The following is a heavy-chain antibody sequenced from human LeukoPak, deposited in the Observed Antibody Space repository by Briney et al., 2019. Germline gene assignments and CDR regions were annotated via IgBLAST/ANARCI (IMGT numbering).Heavy chain of an antibody. CDR2: INPNSGGT. D-gene: IGHD6-19*01. CDR3: ARVGQWLVHDWFDP. Sequence: ASVKVSCKASGYTFTGHYMHWVRQAPGQGLEWMGWINPNSGGTNYAQKFQGRVTMTRDTSISTAYMELSRLRSDDTAVYYCARVGQWLVHDWFDPWGQGTLVTVSS. V-gene: IGHV1-2*02. CDR1: GYTFTGHY. J-gene: IGHJ5*02.